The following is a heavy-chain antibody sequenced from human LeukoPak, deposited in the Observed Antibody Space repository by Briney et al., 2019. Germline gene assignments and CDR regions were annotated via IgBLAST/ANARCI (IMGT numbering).Heavy chain of an antibody. V-gene: IGHV3-30-3*01. Sequence: GGSLRLSCAASGFTFSSYAMHWVRQAPGKGLEWVAVISYDGSNKYYADSVKGRFTISRDNSKDTLYLQMNSLRAEDTAVYYCARDLAGLRLGELSPLDYWGQGTLVTVSP. CDR1: GFTFSSYA. CDR2: ISYDGSNK. J-gene: IGHJ4*02. D-gene: IGHD3-16*02. CDR3: ARDLAGLRLGELSPLDY.